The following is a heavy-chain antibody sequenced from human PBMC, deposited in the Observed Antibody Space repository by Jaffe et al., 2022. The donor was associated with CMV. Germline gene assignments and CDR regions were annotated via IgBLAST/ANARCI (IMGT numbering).Heavy chain of an antibody. Sequence: EVQLLESGGGLVQPGGSLRLSCAASGFTFSSYAMSWVRQAPGKGLEWVSAISGSGGSTYYADSVKGRFTISRDNSKNTLYLQMNSLRAEDTAVYYCAKGEHGFGAPIDYYYYGMDVWGQGTTVTVSS. V-gene: IGHV3-23*01. CDR1: GFTFSSYA. CDR2: ISGSGGST. J-gene: IGHJ6*02. D-gene: IGHD3-10*01. CDR3: AKGEHGFGAPIDYYYYGMDV.